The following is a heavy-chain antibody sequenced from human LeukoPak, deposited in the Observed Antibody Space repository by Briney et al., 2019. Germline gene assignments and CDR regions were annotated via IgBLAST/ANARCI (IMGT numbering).Heavy chain of an antibody. D-gene: IGHD2-2*01. Sequence: SQTLSLTCTVSGGSISSGDYYWSWIRQPPGKGLEWIGYIYYSGSTYYNPSLKSRVTISVDTSKNQFSLKLSSVAAADTAVYYCARPIVVVPAWEKRYYMDVWGKGTTVTVSS. CDR1: GGSISSGDYY. V-gene: IGHV4-30-4*08. J-gene: IGHJ6*03. CDR2: IYYSGST. CDR3: ARPIVVVPAWEKRYYMDV.